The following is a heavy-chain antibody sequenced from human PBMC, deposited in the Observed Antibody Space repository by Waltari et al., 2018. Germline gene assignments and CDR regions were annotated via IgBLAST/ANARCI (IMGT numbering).Heavy chain of an antibody. J-gene: IGHJ4*02. Sequence: QVQLVQSGAEVKKPGASVKVSCKASGYTFTSYALHWVRQAPGQRLEWMGWINAGNGNTKYSQKFQGRVTITMDTSASTAYMELSSLRSEDTAVYYCAREGVTMVQGDLDYWGQGTLVTVSS. CDR2: INAGNGNT. CDR3: AREGVTMVQGDLDY. V-gene: IGHV1-3*01. CDR1: GYTFTSYA. D-gene: IGHD3-10*01.